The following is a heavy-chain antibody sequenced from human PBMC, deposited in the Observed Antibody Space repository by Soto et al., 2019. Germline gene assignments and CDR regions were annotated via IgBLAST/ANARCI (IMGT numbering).Heavy chain of an antibody. CDR1: GGSISSGGYY. Sequence: SETLSLTCTVSGGSISSGGYYWSWIRQPPGKGLEWIGEINHSGSTNYNPSLKSRVTISVDTSKNQFSLKLSSVTAADTAVYYCARDRRGENSRYYYGMDVWGQGTTVTVSS. CDR3: ARDRRGENSRYYYGMDV. J-gene: IGHJ6*02. V-gene: IGHV4-39*07. D-gene: IGHD3-10*01. CDR2: INHSGST.